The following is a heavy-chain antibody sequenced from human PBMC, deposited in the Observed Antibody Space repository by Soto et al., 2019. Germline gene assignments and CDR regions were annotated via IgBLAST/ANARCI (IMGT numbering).Heavy chain of an antibody. D-gene: IGHD3-3*01. CDR3: AREAVRFLEWSEDAFDI. Sequence: SETLSLTCTVSGGSISSGGYYWSWIRQHPGKGLEWIGYIYYSGSTYYNPSLKSRVTISVDTSKNQFSLKLSSVTAADTAVYYCAREAVRFLEWSEDAFDIWGQGKMVPASS. J-gene: IGHJ3*02. CDR2: IYYSGST. V-gene: IGHV4-31*03. CDR1: GGSISSGGYY.